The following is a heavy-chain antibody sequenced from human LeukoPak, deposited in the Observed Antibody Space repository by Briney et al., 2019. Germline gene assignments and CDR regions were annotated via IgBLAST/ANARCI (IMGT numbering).Heavy chain of an antibody. J-gene: IGHJ6*02. CDR2: ISYDGSNK. D-gene: IGHD7-27*01. V-gene: IGHV3-30*18. CDR1: GFTFSSYG. CDR3: AKVGNDYYYGMDV. Sequence: GRSLRLSCAASGFTFSSYGMHWVRQAPGKGLEWVAVISYDGSNKYYADSVKGRFTISRDNSKNTLYLQVNSLRAEDTAVYYCAKVGNDYYYGMDVWGQGTTVTVSS.